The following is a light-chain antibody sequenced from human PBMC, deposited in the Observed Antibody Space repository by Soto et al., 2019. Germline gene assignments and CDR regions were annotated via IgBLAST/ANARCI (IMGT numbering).Light chain of an antibody. CDR2: GAS. CDR3: QQYGSSPLYT. J-gene: IGKJ2*01. Sequence: EIVLTQPPGTLSLSPGERATLSCRASQSVSSSYLAWHQQKPGQAPRLLIYGASSRATGIPDRFSGSGSGTDFTLTISRLEPEDFAVYYCQQYGSSPLYTFGQGTKLEIK. V-gene: IGKV3-20*01. CDR1: QSVSSSY.